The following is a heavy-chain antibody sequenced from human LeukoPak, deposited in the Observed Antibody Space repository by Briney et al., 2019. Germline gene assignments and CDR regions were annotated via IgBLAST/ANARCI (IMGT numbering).Heavy chain of an antibody. CDR3: ARVGKGTVSKSYHYYYYMDV. V-gene: IGHV3-74*01. J-gene: IGHJ6*03. CDR2: INTDGSSA. D-gene: IGHD3-16*02. Sequence: GGSLRLSCAASGFSFNDYWMHWVRQVPGKGLMWVSRINTDGSSATYADSVKGRFTISRDNAKNTLYLEMKTLRAEDTAVYYCARVGKGTVSKSYHYYYYMDVWGKGTTVTVSS. CDR1: GFSFNDYW.